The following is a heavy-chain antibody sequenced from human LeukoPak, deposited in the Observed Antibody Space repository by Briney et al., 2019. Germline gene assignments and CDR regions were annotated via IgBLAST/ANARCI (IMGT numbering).Heavy chain of an antibody. CDR3: ARVGATGTTSPFDY. D-gene: IGHD1-1*01. Sequence: ASVKVSCKASGYTFTDYFMHWVRQAPGQGLEWMGWIDPNSAGTRYAQKFQGRVTMTRDTSISTAYMELSRLRSDDTAVYYCARVGATGTTSPFDYWGQGTLVTVSS. J-gene: IGHJ4*02. CDR1: GYTFTDYF. V-gene: IGHV1-2*02. CDR2: IDPNSAGT.